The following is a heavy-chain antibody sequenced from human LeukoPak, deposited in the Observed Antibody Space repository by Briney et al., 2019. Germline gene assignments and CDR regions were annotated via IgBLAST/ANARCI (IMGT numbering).Heavy chain of an antibody. Sequence: GGSLRLSCAASGFAFSLYNMNWVRQAPGKGLGWVSCIDGSNYIYYADSVKGRFTVSRDNAKNLLYLQLNRLRAEDTAVYYCARDEGLPAEFFQHWGQGTLVTVSS. D-gene: IGHD3/OR15-3a*01. CDR3: ARDEGLPAEFFQH. CDR1: GFAFSLYN. CDR2: IDGSNYI. V-gene: IGHV3-21*01. J-gene: IGHJ1*01.